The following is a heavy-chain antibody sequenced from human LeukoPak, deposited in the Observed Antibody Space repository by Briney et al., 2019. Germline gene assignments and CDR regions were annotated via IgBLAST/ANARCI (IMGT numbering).Heavy chain of an antibody. CDR2: IYHTGST. CDR3: CGDYGSGSYRFDY. J-gene: IGHJ4*02. Sequence: PSQTLSLICAVSGASISSATYSWSWIRQPPGRGLEWIGYIYHTGSTTYNPSLKSRVTISLDRSKNQFSLTVNSVTAADTAVYYCCGDYGSGSYRFDYWGPGTLVTVSS. V-gene: IGHV4-30-2*01. CDR1: GASISSATYS. D-gene: IGHD3-10*01.